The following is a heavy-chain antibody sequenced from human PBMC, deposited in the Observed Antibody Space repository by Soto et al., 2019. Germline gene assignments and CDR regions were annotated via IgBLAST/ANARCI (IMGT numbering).Heavy chain of an antibody. CDR2: ISAYSGHT. J-gene: IGHJ4*02. CDR3: ARRPHLADNVELDY. CDR1: GYTFTNYG. V-gene: IGHV1-18*01. D-gene: IGHD6-19*01. Sequence: QVPLVQSGAEVKKPGASVTVSCKASGYTFTNYGINWVRQAPGQGLEWMGWISAYSGHTNSAQKLQDRVTMTTDTSTSTAYMELRSLRSDDTGVYYCARRPHLADNVELDYWGQGTLVTVSS.